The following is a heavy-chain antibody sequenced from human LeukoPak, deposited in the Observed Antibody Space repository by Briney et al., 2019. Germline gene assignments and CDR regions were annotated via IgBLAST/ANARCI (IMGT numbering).Heavy chain of an antibody. CDR1: GGTFSSYA. V-gene: IGHV1-69*13. D-gene: IGHD3-22*01. J-gene: IGHJ4*02. Sequence: SVKVSCKASGGTFSSYAISWVRQAPGQGLEWMGGIIPIVGTANYAQKFQGRVTITADESTSTAYMELSSLRSEDTAVYYCARGEYYYDSSGYYYFDYWGQGTLVTVSS. CDR2: IIPIVGTA. CDR3: ARGEYYYDSSGYYYFDY.